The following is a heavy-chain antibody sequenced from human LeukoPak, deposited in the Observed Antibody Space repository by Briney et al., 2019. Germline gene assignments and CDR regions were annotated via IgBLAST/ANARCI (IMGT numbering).Heavy chain of an antibody. Sequence: GGSLRLPCAASGFTFSSYSMNWVRQAPGKGLEWVSSISSSSSYIYYADSVKGRFTISRDNAKNSLYLQMNSLRAEDTAVYYCARDPFGDVVVEEDVWGEGTTVTVSS. CDR3: ARDPFGDVVVEEDV. CDR1: GFTFSSYS. CDR2: ISSSSSYI. V-gene: IGHV3-21*01. D-gene: IGHD2-2*01. J-gene: IGHJ6*04.